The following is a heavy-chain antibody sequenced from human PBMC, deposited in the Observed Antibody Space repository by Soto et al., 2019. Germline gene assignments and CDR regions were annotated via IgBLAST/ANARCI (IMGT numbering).Heavy chain of an antibody. CDR3: AGSKGSYTNGAFDY. J-gene: IGHJ4*02. CDR1: GFTFNSNA. CDR2: ISYDGVNK. D-gene: IGHD6-19*01. V-gene: IGHV3-30-3*01. Sequence: QVQLVESGGGVVQPGRSLRLSCAASGFTFNSNAMHWVRQAPGKGLEWVAVISYDGVNKYYADSVKGRFTISRDNPKNTLYLQMNSLRAEDTSLSYCAGSKGSYTNGAFDYWGQGTLVTVSS.